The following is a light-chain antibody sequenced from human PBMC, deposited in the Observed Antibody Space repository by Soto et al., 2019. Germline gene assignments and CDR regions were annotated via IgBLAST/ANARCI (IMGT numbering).Light chain of an antibody. V-gene: IGLV2-14*02. Sequence: QSVLTQPASVSGSPGQSITISCTGTSSDIGNYNLVSWYQQHPGKAPKFIIYEGSKRPSGVSDRFSGSKSGNTASLTISGLQAEDEADYYCSSYTSSSTYVFGTGTKVTVL. J-gene: IGLJ1*01. CDR2: EGS. CDR1: SSDIGNYNL. CDR3: SSYTSSSTYV.